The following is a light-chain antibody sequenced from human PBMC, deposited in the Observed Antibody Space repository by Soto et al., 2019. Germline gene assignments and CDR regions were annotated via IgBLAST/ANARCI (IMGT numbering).Light chain of an antibody. CDR2: RNN. J-gene: IGLJ2*01. Sequence: QPVLTQPPSASGTPGQRVNISCSGSSSNIGSNYVYWYRQFPGTAPKLLIQRNNQRPSGVPARFSGSKSGTSASLAISGLRSEDEAEYYCGGWDDSLSGPVFGGGTKVTVL. CDR3: GGWDDSLSGPV. V-gene: IGLV1-47*01. CDR1: SSNIGSNY.